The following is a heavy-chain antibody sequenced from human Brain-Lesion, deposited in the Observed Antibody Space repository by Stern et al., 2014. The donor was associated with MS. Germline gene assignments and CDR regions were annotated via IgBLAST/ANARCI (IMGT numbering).Heavy chain of an antibody. CDR1: GFTFRSYG. CDR3: ARDRRGGYNYLYGMDV. J-gene: IGHJ6*02. Sequence: QVQLGQSGGGVVQPGRSLRLSCTASGFTFRSYGMHWVRQAPGKGLEWVSVTSYDGSNKQYADSVKGRFTISRDNSKNTLYLHLNSLRPEDTAVYHCARDRRGGYNYLYGMDVWGQGTTVTVSS. D-gene: IGHD5-18*01. V-gene: IGHV3-30*03. CDR2: TSYDGSNK.